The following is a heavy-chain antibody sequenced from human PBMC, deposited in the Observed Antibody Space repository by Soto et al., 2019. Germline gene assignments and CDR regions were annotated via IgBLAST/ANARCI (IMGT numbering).Heavy chain of an antibody. CDR2: MYSSGSS. V-gene: IGHV4-59*01. D-gene: IGHD2-15*01. CDR1: GVSITSYK. CDR3: AREWSAFDY. J-gene: IGHJ4*02. Sequence: QVQLQESGPGLVKPSETLSLTCTVSGVSITSYKWSWIRQSPGKGLEWIAYMYSSGSSSYNPSLKSRVTISVDTSKNQYSLKVNSATAADTAVYYCAREWSAFDYWGQGIFVTVSS.